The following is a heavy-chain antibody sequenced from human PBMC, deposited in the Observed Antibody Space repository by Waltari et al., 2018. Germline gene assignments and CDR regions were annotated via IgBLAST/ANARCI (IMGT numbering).Heavy chain of an antibody. CDR1: GFTFSSDS. V-gene: IGHV3-21*01. Sequence: EVQLVESGGGLVKPGGSLRLCCAASGFTFSSDSMNWVRQAPGKGLEWVSSISSSSSYIYYADSVKGRFTISRDNAKNSLYLQMNSLRAEDTAVYYCARVGTVVNDYWGQGTLVTVSS. D-gene: IGHD2-15*01. J-gene: IGHJ4*02. CDR2: ISSSSSYI. CDR3: ARVGTVVNDY.